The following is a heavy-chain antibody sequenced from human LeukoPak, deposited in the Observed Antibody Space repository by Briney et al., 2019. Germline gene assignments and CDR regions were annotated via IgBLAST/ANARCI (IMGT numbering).Heavy chain of an antibody. J-gene: IGHJ5*02. D-gene: IGHD2/OR15-2a*01. CDR2: IYYSGST. Sequence: SETLSLTCTVSGGSISSSSYYWGWIRQPPGKGLEWIGSIYYSGSTYYNPSLKSRVTISVDTSKNQFSLKLSSVTAADTAVYYCARGINWFDPWGQGTLVTVSS. CDR1: GGSISSSSYY. CDR3: ARGINWFDP. V-gene: IGHV4-39*07.